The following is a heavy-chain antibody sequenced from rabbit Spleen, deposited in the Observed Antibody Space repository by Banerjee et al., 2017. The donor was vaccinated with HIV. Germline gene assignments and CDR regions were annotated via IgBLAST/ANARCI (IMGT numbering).Heavy chain of an antibody. Sequence: EESGGDLVKPGGSLTLSCKASGIDLMSIAMSWVRQAPGKGLEWIGDIYPVFGIRNYANGVQGRFTISSDNAQNTVDLQMNSLTPADTATYFCARNANGGWDLWGPGTLVTVS. CDR1: GIDLMSIA. J-gene: IGHJ4*01. CDR2: IYPVFGIR. CDR3: ARNANGGWDL. D-gene: IGHD4-1*01. V-gene: IGHV1S47*01.